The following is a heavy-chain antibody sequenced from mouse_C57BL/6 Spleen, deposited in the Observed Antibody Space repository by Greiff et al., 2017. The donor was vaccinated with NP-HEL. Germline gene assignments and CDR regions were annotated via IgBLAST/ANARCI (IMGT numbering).Heavy chain of an antibody. CDR2: INPNYGTN. CDR3: SISKDEAWFAY. Sequence: EVKLMESGPELVKPGASVKISCKASGYSFTDYNMNWVKQSNGKSLEWIGVINPNYGTNSYNQKFKGKATLTVDQSSSTAYLLLNSLTSAASAFYCCSISKDEAWFAYWRQGTLLTFSA. J-gene: IGHJ3*01. CDR1: GYSFTDYN. V-gene: IGHV1-39*01.